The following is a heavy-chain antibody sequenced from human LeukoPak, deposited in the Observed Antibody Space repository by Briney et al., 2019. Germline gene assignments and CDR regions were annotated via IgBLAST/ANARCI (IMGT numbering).Heavy chain of an antibody. CDR2: ISAYNGNT. Sequence: ASVKVSCKASGYTFTSYGISWVRQAPGQGLEWMGWISAYNGNTNYAQKLQGRVTMTTDTSTSTAYMELRSLRSDDTAVYYCARGGVTEPGIAAAGTLYYYGMDVWAKGPRSPSP. CDR1: GYTFTSYG. CDR3: ARGGVTEPGIAAAGTLYYYGMDV. J-gene: IGHJ6*02. D-gene: IGHD6-13*01. V-gene: IGHV1-18*01.